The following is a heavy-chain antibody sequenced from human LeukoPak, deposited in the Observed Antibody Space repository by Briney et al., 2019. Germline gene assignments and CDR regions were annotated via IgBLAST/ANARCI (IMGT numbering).Heavy chain of an antibody. CDR1: GGSISSGGYS. CDR2: IYHSGST. V-gene: IGHV4-30-2*01. J-gene: IGHJ4*02. CDR3: ARGGRYYDILTGYYPYYFDH. Sequence: SETLSLTCAVSGGSISSGGYSWSWIRQPPGKGLEWIGYIYHSGSTYYNPSLKSRVTISVDRSKNQFSLKLSSVTAADTAVYYCARGGRYYDILTGYYPYYFDHWGQGTLVTVSS. D-gene: IGHD3-9*01.